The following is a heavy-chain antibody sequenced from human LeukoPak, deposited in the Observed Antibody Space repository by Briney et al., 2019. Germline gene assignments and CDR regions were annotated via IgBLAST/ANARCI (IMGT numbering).Heavy chain of an antibody. D-gene: IGHD3-10*01. V-gene: IGHV1-18*01. CDR1: GYTFTSYG. J-gene: IGHJ4*02. Sequence: GASVKVSCKASGYTFTSYGISWVRQAPGQGLEWMGWISAYNGNTNYAQKLQGRVTMTTDTSTSTAYMELRSLRSDDTAVYYCAREYYGSGSYLQDYWGQGTLVTVSS. CDR3: AREYYGSGSYLQDY. CDR2: ISAYNGNT.